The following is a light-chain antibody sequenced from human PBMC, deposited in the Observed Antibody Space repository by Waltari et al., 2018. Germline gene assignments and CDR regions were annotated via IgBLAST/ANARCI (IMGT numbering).Light chain of an antibody. Sequence: QSALTQPASVSGSPGQSITISCTGTSSDVGAYNYVSWYQQHPGNAPKLMIFDVSNRPSVVSNRVSGSKAGNTASLTISGLQADDEAGYYCSSYISSSTLELFGGGTSLTVL. CDR1: SSDVGAYNY. CDR2: DVS. V-gene: IGLV2-14*03. J-gene: IGLJ2*01. CDR3: SSYISSSTLEL.